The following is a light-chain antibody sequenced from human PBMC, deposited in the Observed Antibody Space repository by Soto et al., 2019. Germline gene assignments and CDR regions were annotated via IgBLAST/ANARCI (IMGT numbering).Light chain of an antibody. J-gene: IGLJ2*01. CDR3: GTWDSSRSAVV. Sequence: QSVLTQPHSVSAAPGQKVTISCSGSSSNIGNNYVSWYQQLPGTAPKLLIYDNNKRPSVIPDRFSGSKSGTSATLGITGLQTGDEADYYCGTWDSSRSAVVFGGGTKLTVL. V-gene: IGLV1-51*01. CDR1: SSNIGNNY. CDR2: DNN.